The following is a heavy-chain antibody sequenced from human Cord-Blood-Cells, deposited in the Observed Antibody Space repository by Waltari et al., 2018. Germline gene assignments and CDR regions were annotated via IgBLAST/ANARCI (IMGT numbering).Heavy chain of an antibody. V-gene: IGHV1-69*01. CDR3: ARGRGGYGSGSYYNYMDV. CDR2: IIPIFGTA. D-gene: IGHD3-10*01. J-gene: IGHJ6*03. Sequence: APGQGLEWMGGIIPIFGTANYAQKFQGRVTITADESTSTAYMELSSLRSEDAAVYYCARGRGGYGSGSYYNYMDVWGKGTTVTVSS.